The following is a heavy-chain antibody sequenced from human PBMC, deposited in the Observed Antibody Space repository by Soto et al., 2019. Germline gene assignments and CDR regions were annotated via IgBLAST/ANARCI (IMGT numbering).Heavy chain of an antibody. J-gene: IGHJ6*02. CDR1: GFTFSSYA. CDR3: ARVREGVATITGLHYYYGMDV. Sequence: GGSLRLSCAASGFTFSSYAMHWVRQALGKGLEYVSAISSNGGSTYYANSVKGRFTISRDNSKNTLYLQMGSLRAEDMAVYYCARVREGVATITGLHYYYGMDVWGQRTTVTVSS. D-gene: IGHD5-12*01. CDR2: ISSNGGST. V-gene: IGHV3-64*01.